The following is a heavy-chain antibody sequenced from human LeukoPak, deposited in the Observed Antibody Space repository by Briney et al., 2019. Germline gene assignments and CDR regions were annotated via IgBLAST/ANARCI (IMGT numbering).Heavy chain of an antibody. CDR3: ARLGLGIGAFDI. CDR1: GFTFSSYR. V-gene: IGHV3-21*01. J-gene: IGHJ3*02. D-gene: IGHD7-27*01. CDR2: ISSSSSYI. Sequence: GGSLRLSCAASGFTFSSYRMNWVRQAPGKGLEWVSSISSSSSYIYYADSVKGRFTISRDNAKNSLYPQMNSLRAEDTAVYYCARLGLGIGAFDIWGQGTMVTVSS.